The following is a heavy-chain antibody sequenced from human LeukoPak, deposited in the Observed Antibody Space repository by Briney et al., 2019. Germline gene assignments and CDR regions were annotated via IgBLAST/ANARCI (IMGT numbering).Heavy chain of an antibody. CDR1: GFTFSSYW. J-gene: IGHJ4*02. Sequence: GGSLRLSCAASGFTFSSYWMSWVRQAPGKGLEWVANIKQDGSEKYYVDSVKGRFTISRDNAKNSLYLQMNSLRAEDTAVYYCARDRYYYDSSGYYYFDYWGQGTLVTVSS. D-gene: IGHD3-22*01. CDR3: ARDRYYYDSSGYYYFDY. V-gene: IGHV3-7*01. CDR2: IKQDGSEK.